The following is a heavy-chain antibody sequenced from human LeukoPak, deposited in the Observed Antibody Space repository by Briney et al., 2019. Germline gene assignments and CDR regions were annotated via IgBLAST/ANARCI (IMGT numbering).Heavy chain of an antibody. J-gene: IGHJ4*02. CDR3: AKAMIVVGFDY. CDR2: ISYDGSNK. CDR1: GFTVSSNS. Sequence: GGSLRLSCTVSGFTVSSNSMSWVRQAPGKGLEWVAVISYDGSNKYYADSVKGRFTISRDNSKNTLYLQMNSLRAEDTAVYYCAKAMIVVGFDYWGQGTLVTVSS. V-gene: IGHV3-30*18. D-gene: IGHD3-22*01.